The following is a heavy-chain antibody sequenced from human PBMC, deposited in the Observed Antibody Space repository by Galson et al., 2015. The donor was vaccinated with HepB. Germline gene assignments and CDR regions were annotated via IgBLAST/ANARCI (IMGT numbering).Heavy chain of an antibody. V-gene: IGHV3-48*04. D-gene: IGHD5-12*01. CDR2: ISSSSTTI. J-gene: IGHJ4*02. CDR3: VFVGGYDLKPLDY. CDR1: TFIFSTYS. Sequence: SLRLSCAASTFIFSTYSMNWVRQAPGKGLEWVSYISSSSTTIYYADSVKGRFTISRDNANNSLYLQMNSLRAEDMSVYYCVFVGGYDLKPLDYWGQGTLVTVSS.